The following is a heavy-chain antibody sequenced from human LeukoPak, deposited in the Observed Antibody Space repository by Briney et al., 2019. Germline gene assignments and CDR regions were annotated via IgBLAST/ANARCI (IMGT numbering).Heavy chain of an antibody. Sequence: ASVKVSCKASGYTFTSYGISWVRQAPGQGLEWMGWISAYNGNTNYAQKLQGRVTMTTDTSTSTAYMELRSLRSDDTAVYYCARVNRGYSGYDYAGWFDPWGQGTLVTVSS. V-gene: IGHV1-18*01. CDR2: ISAYNGNT. J-gene: IGHJ5*02. D-gene: IGHD5-12*01. CDR1: GYTFTSYG. CDR3: ARVNRGYSGYDYAGWFDP.